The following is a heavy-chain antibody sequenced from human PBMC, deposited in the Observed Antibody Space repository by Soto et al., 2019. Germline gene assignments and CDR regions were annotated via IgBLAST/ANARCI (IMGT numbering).Heavy chain of an antibody. J-gene: IGHJ4*02. CDR2: IKKKNDGATT. D-gene: IGHD2-21*01. V-gene: IGHV3-15*01. CDR3: TTPRYGGNWGGDS. Sequence: QLVESGGGLVKPGGSLRLSCAASGFTVSNAWMSWVRQAPGKGLEWVGRIKKKNDGATTDYAAPVKDRFSISRDDSKNTLYLQMNSLRTEDTAVYYCTTPRYGGNWGGDSWGQGTLVTVSS. CDR1: GFTVSNAW.